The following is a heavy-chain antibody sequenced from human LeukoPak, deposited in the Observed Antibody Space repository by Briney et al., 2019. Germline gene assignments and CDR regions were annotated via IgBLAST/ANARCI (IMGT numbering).Heavy chain of an antibody. CDR2: IYTSGST. CDR3: ARGAIAVAGHNWFDP. J-gene: IGHJ5*02. V-gene: IGHV4-4*07. CDR1: GGSISSYY. Sequence: PSETLSLTCTVSGGSISSYYWSWIRQPAGKGLEWIGRIYTSGSTNYNPSLKSRVTMSVDTSKNQFSLKLSSVTAADTAVYYCARGAIAVAGHNWFDPWGQGTLVTVSS. D-gene: IGHD6-19*01.